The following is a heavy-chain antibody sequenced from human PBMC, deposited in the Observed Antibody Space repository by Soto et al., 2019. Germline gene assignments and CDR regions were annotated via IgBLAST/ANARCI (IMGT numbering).Heavy chain of an antibody. J-gene: IGHJ4*02. CDR3: ARVHYDSSGYYSDY. CDR1: GYTFTSYD. D-gene: IGHD3-22*01. V-gene: IGHV1-8*01. CDR2: MNPNSGNT. Sequence: QVQLVQSGAEVKKPGASVKVSCEASGYTFTSYDINWVRQATGQGLEWMGWMNPNSGNTGYAQKFQGRVTMTRNTSISTAYMELSSLRSEDTAVYYCARVHYDSSGYYSDYWGQGTLVTVSS.